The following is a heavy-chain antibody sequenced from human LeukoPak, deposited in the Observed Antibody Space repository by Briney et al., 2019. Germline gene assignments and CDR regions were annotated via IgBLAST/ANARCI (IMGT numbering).Heavy chain of an antibody. CDR3: AREMGVAAASYFFDY. V-gene: IGHV3-48*02. CDR2: ISGTSNTI. CDR1: GFTFRSFN. J-gene: IGHJ4*02. Sequence: GGSLRLSCAASGFTFRSFNMNWVRQAPGKGLEWVSYISGTSNTIYYADSVKGRFTISRDNAKNSLYLQMNSLRDEDTAVYYCAREMGVAAASYFFDYRGQGTLVTVSS. D-gene: IGHD6-25*01.